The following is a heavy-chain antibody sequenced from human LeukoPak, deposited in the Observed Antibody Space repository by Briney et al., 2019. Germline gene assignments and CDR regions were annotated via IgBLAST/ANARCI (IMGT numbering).Heavy chain of an antibody. CDR1: GLIFNTYG. D-gene: IGHD3-10*01. Sequence: GGTLRLSCAASGLIFNTYGMNWVRQAPGKGLEWGSSISGSGGTTYYADSVKGRFTISRDNSKNTLYLQMNSLRAEDTAIYYCAKNFYASGSYYYYYYMDVWGKGTTVTISS. V-gene: IGHV3-23*01. CDR3: AKNFYASGSYYYYYYMDV. CDR2: ISGSGGTT. J-gene: IGHJ6*03.